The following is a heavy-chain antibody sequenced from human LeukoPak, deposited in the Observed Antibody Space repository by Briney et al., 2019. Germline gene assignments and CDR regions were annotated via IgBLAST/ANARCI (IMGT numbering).Heavy chain of an antibody. CDR1: GYTFTSYY. CDR2: INPSGGST. CDR3: ARDTARWYGSSSGCFDY. V-gene: IGHV1-46*01. Sequence: ASVKVSCKASGYTFTSYYMHWVRQAPGRGLEWMGIINPSGGSTSYAQKFQGRVTMTRDTSTSTVYMELSSLRSEDTAVYYCARDTARWYGSSSGCFDYWGQGTLVTVSS. J-gene: IGHJ4*02. D-gene: IGHD6-6*01.